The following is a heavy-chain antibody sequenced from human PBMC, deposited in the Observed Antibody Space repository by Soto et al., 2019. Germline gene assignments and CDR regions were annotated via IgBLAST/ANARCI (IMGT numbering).Heavy chain of an antibody. Sequence: QLQLQESAPGLVKPSETLSLTCSVSGGSVNVNNYYWGWVRQPPGKGLEWIGSVSFSGPTNYSPSLKGRVTTSIDTSRNQFSLRLSSVTAADTAVYYCASQKLDVPGYFDYWGQGALVTVSS. CDR3: ASQKLDVPGYFDY. J-gene: IGHJ4*02. V-gene: IGHV4-39*01. CDR2: VSFSGPT. D-gene: IGHD1-1*01. CDR1: GGSVNVNNYY.